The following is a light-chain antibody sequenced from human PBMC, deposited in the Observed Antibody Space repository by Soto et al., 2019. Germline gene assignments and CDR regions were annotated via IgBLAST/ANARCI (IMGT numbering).Light chain of an antibody. Sequence: EIVLTQSPATLSVSPGGRATLSCRASQNVIYNLAWYQQKPGHAPRLLVYGASTRTTDAPPRFRGSGSGTEFSLTISSLQSEDYATYFCQKYSSWPRTFGQGSRVEIK. CDR3: QKYSSWPRT. V-gene: IGKV3-15*01. CDR1: QNVIYN. CDR2: GAS. J-gene: IGKJ1*01.